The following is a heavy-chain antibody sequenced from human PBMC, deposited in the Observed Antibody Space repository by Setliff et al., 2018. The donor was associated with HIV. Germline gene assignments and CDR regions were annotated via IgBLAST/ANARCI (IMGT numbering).Heavy chain of an antibody. Sequence: GSLRLSCAASGFAVSDTHMTWVRQAPGKGLVWVSFIYSDGRTYYAESVKGRFTITRDDSKNTLYLQMHSLRVEDTAAYYCAKGVKWLAPWGQGIQVTVSS. J-gene: IGHJ5*02. V-gene: IGHV3-53*01. D-gene: IGHD3-16*01. CDR2: IYSDGRT. CDR1: GFAVSDTH. CDR3: AKGVKWLAP.